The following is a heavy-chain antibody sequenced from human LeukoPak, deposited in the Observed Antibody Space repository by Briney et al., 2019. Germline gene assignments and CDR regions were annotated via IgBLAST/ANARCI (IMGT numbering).Heavy chain of an antibody. Sequence: GGSLRLSCAASGFTFSDFSINWVRQAPGRGLEWVSYISGRGSTVVYADSVKGRFTISRDNAKNSVFLQMNSLRAEDAAVYYCARLLAYYDILTGYYTGNYFDYWGQGTLVTVSS. J-gene: IGHJ4*02. V-gene: IGHV3-48*04. CDR2: ISGRGSTV. CDR1: GFTFSDFS. D-gene: IGHD3-9*01. CDR3: ARLLAYYDILTGYYTGNYFDY.